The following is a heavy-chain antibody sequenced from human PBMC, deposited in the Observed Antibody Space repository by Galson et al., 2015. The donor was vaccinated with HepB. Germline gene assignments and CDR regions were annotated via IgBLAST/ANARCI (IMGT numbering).Heavy chain of an antibody. CDR2: ISHSSSFM. D-gene: IGHD3-3*01. V-gene: IGHV3-21*01. Sequence: SLRLSCAASEFTFSTYSMTWVRQAPGKGLEWVSSISHSSSFMYYADSVKGRFTISRDNAKNTLYLQMSSLRAEDTAVYYCARGGAYYNFWSGSHFDHWGQGTLVTVSS. CDR1: EFTFSTYS. CDR3: ARGGAYYNFWSGSHFDH. J-gene: IGHJ4*02.